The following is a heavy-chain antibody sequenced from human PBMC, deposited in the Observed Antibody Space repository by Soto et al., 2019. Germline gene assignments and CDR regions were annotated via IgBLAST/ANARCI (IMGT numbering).Heavy chain of an antibody. D-gene: IGHD6-6*01. CDR2: IYWSGDE. CDR1: GFSFSTSGVG. Sequence: QMTLMESGPPLVRPTQTLTLTCSFYGFSFSTSGVGVGWVRQPPGKALEWLALIYWSGDEHYRPSLKIRLTITEDTSKNQVVLIITNMDPVDTATYYCARGLATLPVFAFDVWGQGTTVTVSS. CDR3: ARGLATLPVFAFDV. V-gene: IGHV2-5*01. J-gene: IGHJ3*01.